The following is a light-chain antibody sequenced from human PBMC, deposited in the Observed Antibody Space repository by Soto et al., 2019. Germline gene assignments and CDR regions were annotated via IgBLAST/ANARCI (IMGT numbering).Light chain of an antibody. CDR2: DAS. Sequence: EIVLTQSPATVSLSPGARAPLSCRASQSVSSYLAWYQQKPGQAPRLLIYDASNRATGVPDRFSGSGSGTDFTLTISSLEPEDFAVYYCQQRSNWPRTFGQGTKVDIK. CDR3: QQRSNWPRT. CDR1: QSVSSY. J-gene: IGKJ1*01. V-gene: IGKV3-11*01.